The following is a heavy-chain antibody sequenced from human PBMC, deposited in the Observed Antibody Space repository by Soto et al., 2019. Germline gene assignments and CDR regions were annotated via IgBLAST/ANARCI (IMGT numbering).Heavy chain of an antibody. CDR1: GFTITGSA. D-gene: IGHD3-3*01. CDR2: IVVGSGNT. J-gene: IGHJ4*02. V-gene: IGHV1-58*02. CDR3: ATLERGIGTYLGH. Sequence: SVNVSCKAAGFTITGSAMQWVRQARGQRLEWIGWIVVGSGNTNYAQKFQERVTITRDMSTSTAYMELSSLRSEDTALYYCATLERGIGTYLGHWGQGTLVTVSS.